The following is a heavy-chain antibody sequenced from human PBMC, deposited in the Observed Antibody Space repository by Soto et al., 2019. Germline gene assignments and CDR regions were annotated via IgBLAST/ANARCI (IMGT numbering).Heavy chain of an antibody. V-gene: IGHV3-7*01. CDR3: ARAIYWYFDL. CDR1: GFTFSSYY. D-gene: IGHD3-9*01. Sequence: EVQLVESGGGLVQPGGSLRLSCATSGFTFSSYYMSWVRQAPGKGLEWVANIKQDGSEKYYVDSVKGRFTISRDNAKNSLYLQMNSLRADDTAVYYCARAIYWYFDLWGRGTLVTVSS. J-gene: IGHJ2*01. CDR2: IKQDGSEK.